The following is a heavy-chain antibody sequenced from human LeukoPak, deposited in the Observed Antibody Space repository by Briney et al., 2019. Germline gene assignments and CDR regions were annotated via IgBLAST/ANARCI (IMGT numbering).Heavy chain of an antibody. V-gene: IGHV3-30*02. J-gene: IGHJ4*02. CDR1: GFTFSSYG. CDR3: AKLVQTTLVTPDF. D-gene: IGHD4-23*01. Sequence: PGGSLRLSCAASGFTFSSYGMHWVRQAPGKGLEWVAVIPYDASNTYYADSVKGRFTISRDNSKNTLYLQMNSLRADDTAVYYCAKLVQTTLVTPDFWGQGTLVTVSS. CDR2: IPYDASNT.